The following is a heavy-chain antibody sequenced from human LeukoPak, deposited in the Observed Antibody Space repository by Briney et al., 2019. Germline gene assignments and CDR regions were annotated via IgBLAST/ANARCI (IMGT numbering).Heavy chain of an antibody. D-gene: IGHD2-21*02. CDR1: GFTFTSYA. V-gene: IGHV1-3*01. J-gene: IGHJ3*02. CDR3: ARGDAYCGGDCYSDAFDI. CDR2: INAGNGNT. Sequence: AAVKVSCKAPGFTFTSYAMHWVRQAPGQRLEWMGWINAGNGNTKYSQKFQGRVTITRDTSASTAYMELRRLRSEDTAVYYCARGDAYCGGDCYSDAFDIWGQGTMVTVSS.